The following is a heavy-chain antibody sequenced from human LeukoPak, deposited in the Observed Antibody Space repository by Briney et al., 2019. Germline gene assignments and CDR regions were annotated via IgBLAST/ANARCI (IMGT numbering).Heavy chain of an antibody. CDR3: ARGRKGDCSSTSCSNWFDP. CDR1: GYTFTGYY. V-gene: IGHV1-2*06. J-gene: IGHJ5*02. Sequence: ASVKVSCKASGYTFTGYYMHWVRQAPGQGLEWMGRINPNSGGTNYAQKFQGRVTMTRDMSISTAYMELSRLRSDDRAVYYCARGRKGDCSSTSCSNWFDPWGQGTLVTVSS. D-gene: IGHD2-2*01. CDR2: INPNSGGT.